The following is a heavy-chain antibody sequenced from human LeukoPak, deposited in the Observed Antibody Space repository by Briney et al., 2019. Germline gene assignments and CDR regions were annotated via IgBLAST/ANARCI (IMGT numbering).Heavy chain of an antibody. V-gene: IGHV3-72*01. Sequence: GSLSLSFSASGFTFSYHYMDWGRPAPGKGPEWVGRTKNRVNSYTTEYAASVKGRFTISRDDPKNSLYLQMNSLKTEDTAVYYCARGHCSDGVCATGYYYMDVWGKGTTVTVSS. J-gene: IGHJ6*03. CDR2: TKNRVNSYTT. D-gene: IGHD2-8*01. CDR1: GFTFSYHY. CDR3: ARGHCSDGVCATGYYYMDV.